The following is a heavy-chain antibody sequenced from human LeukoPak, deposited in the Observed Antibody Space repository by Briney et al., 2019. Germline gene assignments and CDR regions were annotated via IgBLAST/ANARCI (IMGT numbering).Heavy chain of an antibody. CDR1: GFTFDDYA. CDR3: AKEYSSGWYYFDY. Sequence: PGRSLRLSCAASGFTFDDYAMHWVRQAPGKGLEWVSGISWNSGSIGYADSVKGRFTISRDNAKNSLYLQMNSLRAEDTALYYCAKEYSSGWYYFDYWGQGTLVIVSS. D-gene: IGHD6-19*01. CDR2: ISWNSGSI. J-gene: IGHJ4*02. V-gene: IGHV3-9*01.